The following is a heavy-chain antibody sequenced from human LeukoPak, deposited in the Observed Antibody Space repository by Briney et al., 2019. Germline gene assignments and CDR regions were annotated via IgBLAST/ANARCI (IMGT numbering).Heavy chain of an antibody. CDR2: IRYDGSNK. CDR1: GFTFSSYG. Sequence: PGGSLRLSCAASGFTFSSYGMHWVRQALGKGLEWVAFIRYDGSNKRYVDSVKGRFTISRDNSKNTLYLQMNSLRAEDTAMYYCAKGYYDSSGYYYDYWGQGNLVTVSS. V-gene: IGHV3-30*02. CDR3: AKGYYDSSGYYYDY. D-gene: IGHD3-22*01. J-gene: IGHJ4*02.